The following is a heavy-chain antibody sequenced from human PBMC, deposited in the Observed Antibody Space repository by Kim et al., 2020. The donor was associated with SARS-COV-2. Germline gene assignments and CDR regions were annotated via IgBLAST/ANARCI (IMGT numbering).Heavy chain of an antibody. Sequence: GGSLRLSCAASGFTFSSYGMHWVRQAPGKGLEWVAVIWHDGNNKYYADSVKGRFTISRDNSKNTFFLQMNSLRADDTAVYYCAREDSYVKVAYLKYWGQGSLVTVSS. CDR3: AREDSYVKVAYLKY. CDR1: GFTFSSYG. J-gene: IGHJ1*01. D-gene: IGHD5-18*01. V-gene: IGHV3-33*03. CDR2: IWHDGNNK.